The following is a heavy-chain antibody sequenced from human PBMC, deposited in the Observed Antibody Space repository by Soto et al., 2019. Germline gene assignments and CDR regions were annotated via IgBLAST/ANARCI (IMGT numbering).Heavy chain of an antibody. D-gene: IGHD5-18*01. Sequence: EVQLVESGGGLVQPGGSLRLSCAASGFTFSSYSMNWVRQAPGKGLEWVSYISSSSSTIYYADSAKGRFTISRDNAKNSLYLQMNSLRAEDTAVYYCARDSGYSYGPLDYWGQGTLVTVSS. V-gene: IGHV3-48*01. CDR3: ARDSGYSYGPLDY. CDR1: GFTFSSYS. CDR2: ISSSSSTI. J-gene: IGHJ4*02.